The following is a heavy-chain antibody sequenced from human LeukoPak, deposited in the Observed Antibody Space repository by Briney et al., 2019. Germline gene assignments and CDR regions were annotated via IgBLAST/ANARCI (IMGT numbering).Heavy chain of an antibody. V-gene: IGHV4-34*01. D-gene: IGHD3-3*01. Sequence: PSETLSLTCAVYGGSFSGYYWSWIRQPPGKGLEWIGEINHSGSTNYNPSLKSRVTISVDTSKNQFSPKLSSVTAADTAVYYCARGFHYDFWSGYRDWFDPWGQGTLVTVSS. J-gene: IGHJ5*02. CDR2: INHSGST. CDR3: ARGFHYDFWSGYRDWFDP. CDR1: GGSFSGYY.